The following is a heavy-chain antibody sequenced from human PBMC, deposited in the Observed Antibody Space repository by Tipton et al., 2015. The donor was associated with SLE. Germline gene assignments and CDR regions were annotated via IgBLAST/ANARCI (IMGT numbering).Heavy chain of an antibody. J-gene: IGHJ4*02. Sequence: TLSLTCTVSGGSISSISYYWGWIRQPPGKGLEWIGSMYYSGSTYYNPSLKSRVTISVDRSKNQFSLKLSSVTAADTAVYYCARGRWGIFGAFDYWSQGTLVTVSS. V-gene: IGHV4-39*07. CDR3: ARGRWGIFGAFDY. CDR2: MYYSGST. D-gene: IGHD3-3*01. CDR1: GGSISSISYY.